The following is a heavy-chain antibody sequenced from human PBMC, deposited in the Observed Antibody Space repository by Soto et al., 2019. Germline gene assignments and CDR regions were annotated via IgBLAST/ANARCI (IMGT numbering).Heavy chain of an antibody. CDR2: ISISSSYI. J-gene: IGHJ3*02. V-gene: IGHV3-21*04. D-gene: IGHD2-21*01. CDR1: GFPFSIYS. Sequence: GGSLRLSCAASGFPFSIYSMNWVRQSPGKGLEWVSSISISSSYIYYADSVKGRFTISRDNSKNTLYLQMNSLRAEDTDVYYCARDIAVTLGNGAFDIWGQGTMVTVSS. CDR3: ARDIAVTLGNGAFDI.